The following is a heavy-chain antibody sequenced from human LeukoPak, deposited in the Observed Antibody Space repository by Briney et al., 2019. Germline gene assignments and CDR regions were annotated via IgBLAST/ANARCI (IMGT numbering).Heavy chain of an antibody. Sequence: PGGSLRLSCAASGLTFSNYWMTWVRQAPGKGLEWVANIKEDESEKYYVDSVKGRFTISRDNAKNSLYLQMNSLRAEDTAVYYCARVEIYYGSGSYIGDYWGQGTLVTVSS. D-gene: IGHD3-10*01. V-gene: IGHV3-7*04. CDR3: ARVEIYYGSGSYIGDY. CDR2: IKEDESEK. CDR1: GLTFSNYW. J-gene: IGHJ4*02.